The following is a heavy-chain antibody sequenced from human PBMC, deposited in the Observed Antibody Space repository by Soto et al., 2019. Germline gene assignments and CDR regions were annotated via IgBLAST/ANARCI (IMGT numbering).Heavy chain of an antibody. Sequence: SLRLSCAASGFTFSSYEMNWVRQAPGKGLEWVSYISSSGSTIYHADSVKGRFTISRDNAKNSLYLQMNSLRAEDTAVYYCARAAYYYYGMDVWGQGTTVTVSS. CDR1: GFTFSSYE. CDR2: ISSSGSTI. V-gene: IGHV3-48*03. J-gene: IGHJ6*02. CDR3: ARAAYYYYGMDV.